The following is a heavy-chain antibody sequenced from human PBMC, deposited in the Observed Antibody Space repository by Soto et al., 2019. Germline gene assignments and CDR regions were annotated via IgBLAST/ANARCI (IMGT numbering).Heavy chain of an antibody. CDR1: GFTFSSYG. Sequence: TGGSLRLSCAASGFTFSSYGMHWVRQAPGKGLEWGAVIWYDGSKKYYADSVKGRFTISRDNSKNTLYLQMNSLRAEDTAVYYCARDPGGSDFWSGYSTLGYYGMAVWGQGTTVTVSS. J-gene: IGHJ6*02. CDR3: ARDPGGSDFWSGYSTLGYYGMAV. V-gene: IGHV3-33*01. D-gene: IGHD3-3*01. CDR2: IWYDGSKK.